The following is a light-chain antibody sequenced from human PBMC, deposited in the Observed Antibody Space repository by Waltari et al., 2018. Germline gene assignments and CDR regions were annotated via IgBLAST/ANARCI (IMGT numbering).Light chain of an antibody. Sequence: QSALTQPASVSGSPGQSITISCTGSSSDVGGYKLVSWYQQHPGKAPKLMLYEVSERPSAVSIRVSASKSGKTTSLTISGVQAEDEADYYGCAYVGSSTALYVFGTGTKVTGL. CDR2: EVS. J-gene: IGLJ1*01. V-gene: IGLV2-23*02. CDR3: CAYVGSSTALYV. CDR1: SSDVGGYKL.